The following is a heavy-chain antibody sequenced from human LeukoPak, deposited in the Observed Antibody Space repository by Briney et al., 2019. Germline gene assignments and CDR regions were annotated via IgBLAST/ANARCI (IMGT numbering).Heavy chain of an antibody. D-gene: IGHD2-15*01. CDR3: AKDLRYCSGGSCYSDAFDI. V-gene: IGHV3-43*02. CDR1: GFTFDDYA. CDR2: ISGDGGST. J-gene: IGHJ3*02. Sequence: GGSLRLSCAASGFTFDDYAMHWVRQAPGKGLEWVSLISGDGGSTYYADSVEGRFTISRDNSKNSLYLQMNSLRTEDTALYHCAKDLRYCSGGSCYSDAFDIWGQGTMVTVSS.